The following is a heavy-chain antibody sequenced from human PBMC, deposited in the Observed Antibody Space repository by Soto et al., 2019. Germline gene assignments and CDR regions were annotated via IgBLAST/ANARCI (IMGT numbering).Heavy chain of an antibody. V-gene: IGHV3-21*01. Sequence: GGSLRLSCVASGFTFSSYSMNWLRQTPGKGLEWVSSISTGSSFIYYADSVRGRFTISRDNAKNSLFLQMNSLRAEDTAVYYCARDMVRGVIIHDPYYYGMDVWGQGTTVTVSS. D-gene: IGHD3-10*01. J-gene: IGHJ6*02. CDR1: GFTFSSYS. CDR3: ARDMVRGVIIHDPYYYGMDV. CDR2: ISTGSSFI.